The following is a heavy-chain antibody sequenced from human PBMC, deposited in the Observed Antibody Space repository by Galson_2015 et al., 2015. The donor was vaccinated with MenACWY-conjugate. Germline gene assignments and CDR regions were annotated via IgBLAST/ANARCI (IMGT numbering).Heavy chain of an antibody. D-gene: IGHD1-26*01. CDR2: ISPGDSHT. CDR1: GYSFTTYW. Sequence: QSGAEVKEPGESLKISCMGSGYSFTTYWIAWVRQMPGKGLEWMGLISPGDSHTRYNPAFQGQVTISADKSISTAYLQWNSLQASDTAMYYCARHPPGGRGMDVSGRGTTVTVSS. J-gene: IGHJ6*02. CDR3: ARHPPGGRGMDV. V-gene: IGHV5-51*01.